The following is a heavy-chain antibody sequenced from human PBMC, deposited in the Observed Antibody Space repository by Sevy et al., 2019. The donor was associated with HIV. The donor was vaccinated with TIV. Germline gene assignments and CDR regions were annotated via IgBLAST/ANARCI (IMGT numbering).Heavy chain of an antibody. D-gene: IGHD3-10*01. V-gene: IGHV3-23*01. Sequence: GGSLRLSCAASGFSFSSYAMSWVRQTPGKGLEWVSAISGSGGSTYYADSVKGRFTISRDNSKNTLYLQMNSLRAEDTAASYCAKGGFTMVRGVFDYWGQGTLVTVSS. CDR2: ISGSGGST. J-gene: IGHJ4*02. CDR3: AKGGFTMVRGVFDY. CDR1: GFSFSSYA.